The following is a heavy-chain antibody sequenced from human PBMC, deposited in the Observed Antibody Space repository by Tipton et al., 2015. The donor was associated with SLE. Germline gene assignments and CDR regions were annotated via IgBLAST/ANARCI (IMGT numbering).Heavy chain of an antibody. Sequence: GLVKPSETLSLTCTVSGGSMSTYYWSWIRLPPGKGLEWIGYTYYSGGTSYNPSLNSRVTISVDTSRNQFSLKLTSVTAADSAVYYCARYSLTNWHLDLWGRGTLVTVSS. CDR3: ARYSLTNWHLDL. D-gene: IGHD2-15*01. CDR2: TYYSGGT. CDR1: GGSMSTYY. J-gene: IGHJ2*01. V-gene: IGHV4-59*01.